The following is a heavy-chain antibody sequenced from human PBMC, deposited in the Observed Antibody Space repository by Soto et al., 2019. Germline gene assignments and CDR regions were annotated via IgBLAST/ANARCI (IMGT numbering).Heavy chain of an antibody. D-gene: IGHD3-9*01. V-gene: IGHV4-30-4*01. CDR3: ARGGYYDILTGSHYYYGMDV. Sequence: SETLSLTCTVSGGSISSGDYYWSWIRQPPGKGLEWIGYIYYSGSTYYNPSLKSRVTISVDTSKNQFSLKLSSVTAADTAVYYCARGGYYDILTGSHYYYGMDVWGQGTTVTVSS. J-gene: IGHJ6*02. CDR1: GGSISSGDYY. CDR2: IYYSGST.